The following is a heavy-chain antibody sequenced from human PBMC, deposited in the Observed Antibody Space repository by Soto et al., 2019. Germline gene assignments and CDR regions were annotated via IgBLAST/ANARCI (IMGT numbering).Heavy chain of an antibody. CDR2: INAGNGNT. D-gene: IGHD3-16*02. J-gene: IGHJ4*02. CDR1: GYTFTSYA. CDR3: AREGYDYVWGSYRYCLDY. Sequence: QVQLVQSGAEVKKPGASVKVSCKASGYTFTSYAMHWVRQAPGQRLEWMGWINAGNGNTKYSQKFQGRVTITRDTSASTAYMEVSSLRSEDTAVYYCAREGYDYVWGSYRYCLDYWGQGTLVTVSS. V-gene: IGHV1-3*01.